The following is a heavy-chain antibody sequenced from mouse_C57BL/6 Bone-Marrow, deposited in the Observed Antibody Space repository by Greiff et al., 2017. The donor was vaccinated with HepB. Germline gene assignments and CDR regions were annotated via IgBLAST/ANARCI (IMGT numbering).Heavy chain of an antibody. CDR1: GYAFSSYW. V-gene: IGHV1-80*01. CDR2: IYPGDGDT. J-gene: IGHJ1*03. D-gene: IGHD1-1*01. Sequence: QVTLKESGAELVKPGASVKISCKASGYAFSSYWMNWVKQRPGKGLEWIGQIYPGDGDTNYNGKFKGKATLTADKSSSTAYMQLSSLTSEDSAVYFCARRPGSPWYFDVWGTGTTVTVSS. CDR3: ARRPGSPWYFDV.